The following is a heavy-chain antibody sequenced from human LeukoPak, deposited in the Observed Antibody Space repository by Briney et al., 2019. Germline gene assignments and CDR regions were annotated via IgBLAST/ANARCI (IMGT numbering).Heavy chain of an antibody. CDR1: GFIFSSYS. CDR2: ISSSSSTI. Sequence: PGGSLRLSCAVSGFIFSSYSMNWVRQAPGKGLEWVSYISSSSSTIYFADSVKGRFTISRDNAKKSVYLHMSSLRAEDTALYYCARLSAYYYGSYFYYYMDVWGKGTTVTVSS. D-gene: IGHD3-10*01. J-gene: IGHJ6*03. V-gene: IGHV3-48*04. CDR3: ARLSAYYYGSYFYYYMDV.